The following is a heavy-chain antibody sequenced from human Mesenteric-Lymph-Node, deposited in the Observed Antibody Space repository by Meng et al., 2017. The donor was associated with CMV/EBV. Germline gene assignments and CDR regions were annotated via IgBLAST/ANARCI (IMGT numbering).Heavy chain of an antibody. CDR2: MYYRGST. CDR1: CESIRSKKW. D-gene: IGHD6-13*01. Sequence: VSCESIRSKKWWSWVRQPPGNGLEWIGDMYYRGSTNYNPSLKSRVTISVDKSKNQFSLTLSSVHAADTAVYYCARRALDSITWPFDSWGQGTLVTVSS. CDR3: ARRALDSITWPFDS. J-gene: IGHJ4*02. V-gene: IGHV4-4*02.